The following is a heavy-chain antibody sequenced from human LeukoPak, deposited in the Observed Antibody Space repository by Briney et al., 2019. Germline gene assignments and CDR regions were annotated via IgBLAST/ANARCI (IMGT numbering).Heavy chain of an antibody. J-gene: IGHJ4*02. CDR3: AKSGDYLWDY. V-gene: IGHV4-4*02. CDR2: IYHTGST. CDR1: GGSISTNNW. Sequence: PSETLSLTCAVSGGSISTNNWWSWVRQPPGKGLEWIGEIYHTGSTNYSPSLRSRVTMSIDKSNNQFSLSLNSVTAADTAVYYCAKSGDYLWDYWGQGTLVTVSS. D-gene: IGHD3-16*01.